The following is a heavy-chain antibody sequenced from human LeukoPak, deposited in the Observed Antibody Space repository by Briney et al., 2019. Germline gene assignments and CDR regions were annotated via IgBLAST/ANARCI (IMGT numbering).Heavy chain of an antibody. CDR3: ARARDSSGPSVGFDP. CDR1: GYTFTGYY. J-gene: IGHJ5*02. D-gene: IGHD3-22*01. Sequence: GASVKVSCKASGYTFTGYYMHWVRQAPGQGLEWMGWINPNSGGTNYAQKFQGRVTMTRDTSISTAYMELSRLRSDDTAVYYCARARDSSGPSVGFDPWGQGTLVTVSS. CDR2: INPNSGGT. V-gene: IGHV1-2*02.